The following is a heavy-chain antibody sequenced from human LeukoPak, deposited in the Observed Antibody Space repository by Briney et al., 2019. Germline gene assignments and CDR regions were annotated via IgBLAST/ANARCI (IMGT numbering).Heavy chain of an antibody. J-gene: IGHJ4*02. CDR1: GFMFNDYT. V-gene: IGHV3-49*04. Sequence: PGGSLRLSCAASGFMFNDYTMNWVRQAPGKGLEWVGFIRSKAYGGTTEYAASVKGRFTISRDDSKSIAYLQMNSLKTEDTAVYYCTRDRYYFDYWGQGTLVTVSS. CDR3: TRDRYYFDY. CDR2: IRSKAYGGTT.